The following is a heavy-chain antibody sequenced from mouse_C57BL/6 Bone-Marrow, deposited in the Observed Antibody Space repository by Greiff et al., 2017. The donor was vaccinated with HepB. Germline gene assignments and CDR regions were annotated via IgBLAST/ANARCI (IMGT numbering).Heavy chain of an antibody. Sequence: VQLQQSGAELVRPGASVKLSCTASGFNIKDDYMHWVKQRPEQGLEWIGWIDTENGDTEYASKFQGKATITADTSSNTAYLQLSSLTSEDTAVYYCTTGDYYAMDYWGQGTSVTVSS. CDR1: GFNIKDDY. CDR3: TTGDYYAMDY. J-gene: IGHJ4*01. V-gene: IGHV14-4*01. CDR2: IDTENGDT.